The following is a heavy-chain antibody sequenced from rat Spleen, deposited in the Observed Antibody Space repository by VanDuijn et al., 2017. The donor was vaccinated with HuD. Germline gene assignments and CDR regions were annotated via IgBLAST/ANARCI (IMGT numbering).Heavy chain of an antibody. Sequence: WVASISTGGGNTYYRDSVKGRFTISRDNAKSTLYLQMDSLRSEDTATYYCARGDSDLDYWGQGVMVTVSS. V-gene: IGHV5-25*01. D-gene: IGHD4-3*01. J-gene: IGHJ2*01. CDR2: ISTGGGNT. CDR3: ARGDSDLDY.